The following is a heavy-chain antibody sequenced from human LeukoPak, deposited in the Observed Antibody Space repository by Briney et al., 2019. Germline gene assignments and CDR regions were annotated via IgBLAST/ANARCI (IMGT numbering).Heavy chain of an antibody. CDR3: ARTMRLHLNSGYPFHDYSNQLDY. CDR1: GGTFSSYA. Sequence: GASVKVSCKASGGTFSSYAISWVRQAPGQGLEWMGGIIPIFGTANYAQKFQGRVTITTDESTSTAYMELSSLRSEDTAVYYCARTMRLHLNSGYPFHDYSNQLDYWGQGTLVTVSS. D-gene: IGHD4-11*01. CDR2: IIPIFGTA. J-gene: IGHJ4*02. V-gene: IGHV1-69*05.